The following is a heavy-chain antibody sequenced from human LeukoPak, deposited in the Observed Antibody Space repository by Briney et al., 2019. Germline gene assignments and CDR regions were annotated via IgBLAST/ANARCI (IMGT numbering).Heavy chain of an antibody. CDR3: ARGITMVPTY. V-gene: IGHV3-30-3*01. D-gene: IGHD4/OR15-4a*01. CDR1: GFTFSSYA. J-gene: IGHJ4*02. CDR2: ISYDGSNK. Sequence: GRSLRLSCVASGFTFSSYAMHWVRQAPGKGLEWVAVISYDGSNKYYVDSVKGRFTISRDNSKNTLYLQMNSLRAEDTAVYYCARGITMVPTYWGQGTLVTVSS.